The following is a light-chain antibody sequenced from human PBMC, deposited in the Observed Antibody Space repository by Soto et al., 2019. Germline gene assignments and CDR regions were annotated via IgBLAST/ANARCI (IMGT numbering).Light chain of an antibody. V-gene: IGKV1-33*01. CDR1: QNINNY. CDR2: DAS. CDR3: QQYENLPT. Sequence: DIQMTQSPSSLSASVGDRVTITCQASQNINNYLNWYQQKPGRAPKLLIYDASNLEAGVPSRFRGSGSGTDFTFTISRLHPEDIATYYCQQYENLPTFGQETQLDIK. J-gene: IGKJ5*01.